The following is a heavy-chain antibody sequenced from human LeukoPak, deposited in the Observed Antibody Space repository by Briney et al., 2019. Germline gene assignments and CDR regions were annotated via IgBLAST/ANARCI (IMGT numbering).Heavy chain of an antibody. CDR3: ARINFNPDY. D-gene: IGHD1-14*01. Sequence: SETLSLTCSVSGYSISRGCHWAWVRQPPGKGLEWIGIVHHSGATYYNPSLNSRLTISADTSKNQFSLKMASVTAADTAVYYCARINFNPDYWGQGTLVSVSS. CDR2: VHHSGAT. J-gene: IGHJ4*02. V-gene: IGHV4-38-2*02. CDR1: GYSISRGCH.